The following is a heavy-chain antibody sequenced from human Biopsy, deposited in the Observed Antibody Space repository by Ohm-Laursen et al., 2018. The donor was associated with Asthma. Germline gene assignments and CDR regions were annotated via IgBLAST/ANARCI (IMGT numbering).Heavy chain of an antibody. CDR1: GYTFIGYH. V-gene: IGHV1-69*13. J-gene: IGHJ6*02. CDR3: ARVDAIMISGDFYFYSGFDL. Sequence: GASVKASCKTSGYTFIGYHIHWVRQAPGQGLEWMGGIIPMYGVPKVAQKFQGRVTITADESTSTAYMEMSSLRSEDTAVYYCARVDAIMISGDFYFYSGFDLWGQGTPVRVSS. D-gene: IGHD3-16*01. CDR2: IIPMYGVP.